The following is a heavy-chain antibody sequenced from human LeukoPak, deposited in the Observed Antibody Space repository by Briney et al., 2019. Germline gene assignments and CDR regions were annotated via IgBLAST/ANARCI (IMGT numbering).Heavy chain of an antibody. V-gene: IGHV3-7*01. CDR3: AKGTYSAYNSGCAY. CDR2: IKRDGSEK. D-gene: IGHD5-12*01. J-gene: IGHJ4*02. Sequence: PGGSLRLSCAASGFTFTDYWMSWVRQAPGKGLEWVANIKRDGSEKYYADSVKGRFTISRDNSRNTLYLQMNSLRAEDTALYYCAKGTYSAYNSGCAYWGQGTLVTVSS. CDR1: GFTFTDYW.